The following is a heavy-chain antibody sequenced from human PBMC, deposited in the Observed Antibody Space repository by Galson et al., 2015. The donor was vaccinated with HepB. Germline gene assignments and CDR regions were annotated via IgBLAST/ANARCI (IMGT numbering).Heavy chain of an antibody. J-gene: IGHJ6*02. CDR1: GYSFTSYW. Sequence: QSGAEVKKPGESLKISCKGSGYSFTSYWIGWVRQMPGKGLEWMGIIYPGDSDTRYSPSFQGQVTISADKSISTAYLQWSSLKASDTAVYYCARHDRHDYGITYYYHGMDVWGQGTTVTVSS. CDR2: IYPGDSDT. D-gene: IGHD4-17*01. V-gene: IGHV5-51*01. CDR3: ARHDRHDYGITYYYHGMDV.